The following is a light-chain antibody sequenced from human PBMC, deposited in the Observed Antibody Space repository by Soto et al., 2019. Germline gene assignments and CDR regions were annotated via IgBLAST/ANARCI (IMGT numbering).Light chain of an antibody. CDR1: QGISNS. CDR3: QKYDSAPEA. J-gene: IGKJ1*01. V-gene: IGKV1-27*01. Sequence: DIQMTQSPSSLSASVGDRVTITCRASQGISNSLAWYQQEPGKVPKLLIYDASTLQSGVSSRFSGSGSGTDFTLTISSLQPEDDATYYCQKYDSAPEAFGQGTKVEIK. CDR2: DAS.